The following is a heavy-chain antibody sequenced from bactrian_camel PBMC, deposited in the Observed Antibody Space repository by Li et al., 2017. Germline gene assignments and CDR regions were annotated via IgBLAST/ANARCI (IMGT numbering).Heavy chain of an antibody. CDR3: AADEVQVAGTLRLTPQLSWVSAWDY. V-gene: IGHV3S55*01. J-gene: IGHJ4*01. CDR2: IDSDGRT. CDR1: GPTYERGC. D-gene: IGHD6*01. Sequence: QVQLVESGGGSVQAGGSLSLTCTASGPTYERGCMAWFRQAPGKEREGVARIDSDGRTSYADSVKGRFTISKDDAKNTLYLQMESLSPEDTATYYCAADEVQVAGTLRLTPQLSWVSAWDYWGQGTQVTVS.